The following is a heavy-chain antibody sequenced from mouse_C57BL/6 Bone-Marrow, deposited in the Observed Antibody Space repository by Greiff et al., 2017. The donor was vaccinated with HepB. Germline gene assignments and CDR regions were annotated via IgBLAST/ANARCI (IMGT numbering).Heavy chain of an antibody. D-gene: IGHD4-1*01. CDR1: GFTFSDYG. CDR2: ISNLAYSI. V-gene: IGHV5-15*01. CDR3: ARPNWDMTWFAY. Sequence: DVMLVESGGGLVQPGGSLKLSCAASGFTFSDYGMAWVRQAPRKGPEWVAFISNLAYSIYYADTVTGRFTIARENAKNTLYLEMSSLRSEDTAMYYCARPNWDMTWFAYWGQGTLVTVSA. J-gene: IGHJ3*01.